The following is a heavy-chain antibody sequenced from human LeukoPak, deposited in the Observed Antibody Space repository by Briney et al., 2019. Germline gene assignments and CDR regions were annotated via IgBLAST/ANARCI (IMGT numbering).Heavy chain of an antibody. J-gene: IGHJ4*02. CDR2: INPSGAST. D-gene: IGHD1-14*01. CDR1: GYTFTSYC. V-gene: IGHV1-46*01. Sequence: ASVKVSCKASGYTFTSYCVDWVRRALGQGLEWMGRINPSGASTTYAQKFQGRVTMTRDTSTSTVYMELSSLTSEDTAVYFCARVTPGRPFDYWGQGTLVTVSS. CDR3: ARVTPGRPFDY.